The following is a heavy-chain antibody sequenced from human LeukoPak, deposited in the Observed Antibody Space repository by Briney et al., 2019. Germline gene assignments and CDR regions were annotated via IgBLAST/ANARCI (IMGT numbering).Heavy chain of an antibody. V-gene: IGHV4-4*07. CDR3: ARDHEGYCSGGSCYAPPKWFDP. J-gene: IGHJ5*02. D-gene: IGHD2-15*01. CDR1: GGSISNYY. CDR2: IYTSGST. Sequence: PSETLSLTCTVSGGSISNYYWSWIRQPAGKGLEWIGRIYTSGSTNYNPSLKSRVTMSVDTSKNQFSLKLSSVTAADTAVYYCARDHEGYCSGGSCYAPPKWFDPWGQGTLVTVSS.